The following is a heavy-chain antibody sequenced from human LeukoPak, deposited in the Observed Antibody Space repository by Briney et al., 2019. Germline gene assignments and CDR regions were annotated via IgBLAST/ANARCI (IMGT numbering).Heavy chain of an antibody. D-gene: IGHD2-8*02. V-gene: IGHV3-66*01. CDR1: GFTVSSNY. CDR3: ARGLVLTYYYFES. J-gene: IGHJ4*02. Sequence: GGSLRLSCAASGFTVSSNYMTWVRQAPGKGLEGVSVILGGGGTFYADSVKGRFTISRDNSKNTLYLQMNSLRAEDTAVYYCARGLVLTYYYFESWGQGTLVTVSS. CDR2: ILGGGGT.